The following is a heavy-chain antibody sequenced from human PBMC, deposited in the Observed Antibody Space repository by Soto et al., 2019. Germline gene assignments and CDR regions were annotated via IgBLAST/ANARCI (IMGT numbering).Heavy chain of an antibody. CDR2: SRDKANNYNP. CDR3: ARDDGGTYYH. D-gene: IGHD1-26*01. J-gene: IGHJ4*02. V-gene: IGHV3-72*01. Sequence: EVELVESGGGLVQPGGSLRLSCAASGFTFSDYYMDWVRQTPGKGLEWVGRSRDKANNYNPEYAPSVKGRFTISRDALKNSLYLQLNSLQSEDTGIYYCARDDGGTYYHWGQGTLVTVSS. CDR1: GFTFSDYY.